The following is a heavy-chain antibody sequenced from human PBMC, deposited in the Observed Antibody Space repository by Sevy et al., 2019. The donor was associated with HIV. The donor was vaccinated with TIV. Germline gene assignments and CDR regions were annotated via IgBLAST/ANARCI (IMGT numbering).Heavy chain of an antibody. CDR3: ARPRPSIAAAASAVYDH. Sequence: GGSLRLSCVVSGYSFNSYAISWVRQAPGKGLEWVSTINGRSGSTYYADSVKGRFTISRDNPKNTLFLQMINLRADDKAIDCCARPRPSIAAAASAVYDHLGQGTLDTGSS. V-gene: IGHV3-23*01. J-gene: IGHJ5*02. CDR1: GYSFNSYA. CDR2: INGRSGST. D-gene: IGHD6-13*01.